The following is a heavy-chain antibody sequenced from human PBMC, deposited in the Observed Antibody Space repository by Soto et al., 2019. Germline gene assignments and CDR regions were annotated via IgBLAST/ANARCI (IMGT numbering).Heavy chain of an antibody. J-gene: IGHJ6*02. CDR3: AKSSGRYDSTGYYGYYYYGMDV. CDR1: GFSFNTYA. D-gene: IGHD3-22*01. V-gene: IGHV3-23*01. CDR2: ISGSGGST. Sequence: EVQLLESGGGLVQPGGSLRLSCAASGFSFNTYAVTWVRQAPGQGLEWVSAISGSGGSTYYADSVKGRFTISRDNSKKTLNLQMNSMRAEDTAVYYCAKSSGRYDSTGYYGYYYYGMDVWGQGTTVTVSS.